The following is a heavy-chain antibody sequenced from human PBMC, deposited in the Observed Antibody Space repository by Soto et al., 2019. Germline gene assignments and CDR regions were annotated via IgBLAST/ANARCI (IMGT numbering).Heavy chain of an antibody. V-gene: IGHV3-15*01. CDR1: GITFINAW. D-gene: IGHD4-17*01. CDR3: TTDPGDYQDF. Sequence: PVGSLRLSCVASGITFINAWMSWVRQVPGKGLEWVGRIKNRFDGGTADYAAPVRGRFTITRDDSKNTLFLQMNSLEVEDTAIYYCTTDPGDYQDFWGQGTLVTVSS. CDR2: IKNRFDGGTA. J-gene: IGHJ4*02.